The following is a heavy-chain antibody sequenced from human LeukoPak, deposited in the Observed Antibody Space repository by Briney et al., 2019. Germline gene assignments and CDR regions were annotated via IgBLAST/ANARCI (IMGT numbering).Heavy chain of an antibody. CDR1: GGTFSSYA. D-gene: IGHD1-26*01. J-gene: IGHJ4*02. CDR3: AREGEEVGLDGFDY. CDR2: IIPIFGTA. Sequence: AAVKVSCEASGGTFSSYAISWVRQAPGQGLEWMGGIIPIFGTANYAQKFQGRGTSTADESTSTAYMELSSLRSEDTAVYYCAREGEEVGLDGFDYWGQGTLVTVSS. V-gene: IGHV1-69*13.